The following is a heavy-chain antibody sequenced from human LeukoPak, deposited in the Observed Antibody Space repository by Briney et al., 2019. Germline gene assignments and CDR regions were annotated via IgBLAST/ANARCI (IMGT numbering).Heavy chain of an antibody. V-gene: IGHV3-48*03. CDR1: GFTFSSYE. CDR3: ARDSGHVDTAMAHDY. CDR2: ISSSGSTI. Sequence: GGSLRLSCAASGFTFSSYEMNWVRQAPGKGLEWVSYISSSGSTIYYADSVKGRLTISRDNAKNSLYLQMNSLRAEDTAVYYCARDSGHVDTAMAHDYWGQGTLVTVSS. J-gene: IGHJ4*02. D-gene: IGHD5-18*01.